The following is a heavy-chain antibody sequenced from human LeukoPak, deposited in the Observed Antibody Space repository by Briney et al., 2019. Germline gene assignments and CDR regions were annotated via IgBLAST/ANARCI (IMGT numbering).Heavy chain of an antibody. Sequence: GASVKVSCKASGYTFTGYYMHWVRLAPGQGLEWMGWINPNSGGTNYAQKFQGRVTMARDTSISTAYMELSRLRSDDTAVYYCASGSATVVTLTAYFDYWGQGTLVTVSS. D-gene: IGHD4-23*01. J-gene: IGHJ4*02. V-gene: IGHV1-2*02. CDR1: GYTFTGYY. CDR3: ASGSATVVTLTAYFDY. CDR2: INPNSGGT.